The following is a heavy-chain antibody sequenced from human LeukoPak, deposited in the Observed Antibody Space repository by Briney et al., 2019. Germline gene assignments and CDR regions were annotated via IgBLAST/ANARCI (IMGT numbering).Heavy chain of an antibody. CDR3: AREIIVVVVAAQTVYNWFDP. CDR1: GGSISSGDYY. V-gene: IGHV4-30-4*08. CDR2: IYYSGST. Sequence: TLSLTCTVSGGSISSGDYYWSWIRQPPGKGLEWIGYIYYSGSTYYNPSLKSRVTISVDTSKNQFSLKLSSVTAADTAVYYCAREIIVVVVAAQTVYNWFDPWGQGTLVTVSS. D-gene: IGHD2-15*01. J-gene: IGHJ5*02.